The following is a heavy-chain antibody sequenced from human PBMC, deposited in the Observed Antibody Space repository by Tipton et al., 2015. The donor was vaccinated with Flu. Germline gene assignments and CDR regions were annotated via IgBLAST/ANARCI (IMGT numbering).Heavy chain of an antibody. CDR2: IHKTGST. CDR3: ARRDYSNYVSEPKNWFDP. J-gene: IGHJ5*02. Sequence: TLSLTCTVSGGSISSYWWSWIREPPGKGLEWIGNIHKTGSTYFNPSLRNRVTISVDTSKNQFSLRMTSVTAADTAVYYCARRDYSNYVSEPKNWFDPWGQGTLVTVSS. CDR1: GGSISSYW. V-gene: IGHV4-4*09. D-gene: IGHD4-11*01.